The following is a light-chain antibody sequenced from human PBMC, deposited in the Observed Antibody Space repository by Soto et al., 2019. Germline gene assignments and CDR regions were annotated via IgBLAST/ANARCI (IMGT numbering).Light chain of an antibody. CDR3: NSYTSSSTHYV. CDR1: SSDVGGYNY. CDR2: EVS. V-gene: IGLV2-14*01. J-gene: IGLJ1*01. Sequence: QSALTQPASVSGSPGQSITISCTGTSSDVGGYNYVSWYQQHPGKAPKLMIFEVSSRPSGVSYRFSGSKSGNTASLTISGLQAEDDADYYCNSYTSSSTHYVFGSGTKVTVL.